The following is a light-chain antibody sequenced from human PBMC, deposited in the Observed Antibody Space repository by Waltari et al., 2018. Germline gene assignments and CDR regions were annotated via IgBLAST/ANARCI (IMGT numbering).Light chain of an antibody. CDR1: SGRLNSPS. V-gene: IGLV6-57*03. CDR3: QSSQYDKHV. J-gene: IGLJ6*01. CDR2: ENT. Sequence: FVLTQPPSVSDSPGKTVTISCTRSSGRLNSPSVQWSQQRPGSAPITRMYENTVRPSGVSDRCSGAVDSAATSAALTIAGLRTEDEADYYCQSSQYDKHVFGPGTRVTVL.